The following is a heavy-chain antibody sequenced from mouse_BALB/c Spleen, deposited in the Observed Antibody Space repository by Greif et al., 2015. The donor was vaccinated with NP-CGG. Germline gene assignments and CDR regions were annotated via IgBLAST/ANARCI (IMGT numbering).Heavy chain of an antibody. V-gene: IGHV14-3*02. CDR3: ASPKGVRAWFAY. J-gene: IGHJ3*01. CDR2: IDPANGNT. CDR1: GFNIKDTY. Sequence: VQLQQSGAELVKPGASVKLSCTASGFNIKDTYMHWVKQRPEQGLEWIGRIDPANGNTKYDPKFQGKATITADTSSNTAFLQLSSLTSEDTAVYYCASPKGVRAWFAYWGQGTLVTVSA. D-gene: IGHD2-14*01.